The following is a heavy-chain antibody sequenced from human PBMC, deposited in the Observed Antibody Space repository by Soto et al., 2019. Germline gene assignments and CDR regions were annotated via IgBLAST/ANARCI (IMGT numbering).Heavy chain of an antibody. CDR3: ARGRTDYDFWSGYSIRGFDP. CDR2: IIPIFGTA. J-gene: IGHJ5*02. CDR1: GGTFSSYA. Sequence: SVKVSCKASGGTFSSYAISWVRQAPGQGLEWMGGIIPIFGTANYAQKFQGRVTITADESTSTAYMELSSLRSEDTAVYYCARGRTDYDFWSGYSIRGFDPWGQGTLVTVSS. D-gene: IGHD3-3*01. V-gene: IGHV1-69*13.